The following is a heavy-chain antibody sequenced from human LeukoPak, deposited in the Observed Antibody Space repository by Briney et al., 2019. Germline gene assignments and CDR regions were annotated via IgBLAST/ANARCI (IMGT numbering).Heavy chain of an antibody. J-gene: IGHJ5*02. V-gene: IGHV1-2*02. CDR1: GYTFTGYY. Sequence: ASVKVSCKASGYTFTGYYMHWVRQAPGQGLEWMGWINPNSGGTNYAQKFQGRVTMTRDTSISTAYMELSRLRSDDTAVYYCAAPYYDFWSGYSSGFDPWGQGTLVTVSS. D-gene: IGHD3-3*01. CDR3: AAPYYDFWSGYSSGFDP. CDR2: INPNSGGT.